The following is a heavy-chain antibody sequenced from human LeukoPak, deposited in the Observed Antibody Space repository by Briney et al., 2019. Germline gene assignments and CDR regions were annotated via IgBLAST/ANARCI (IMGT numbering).Heavy chain of an antibody. Sequence: ASVKVSCKASGGTFSSYAISWVRQAPGQGLEWMGRIIPILGIANYAQKFQGRVTITADKSTSTAYMELSSLRSEDTAVYYCARDKVVVVPAAMRPYNWFDPWGQGTLVTVSS. V-gene: IGHV1-69*04. CDR2: IIPILGIA. CDR3: ARDKVVVVPAAMRPYNWFDP. CDR1: GGTFSSYA. J-gene: IGHJ5*02. D-gene: IGHD2-2*01.